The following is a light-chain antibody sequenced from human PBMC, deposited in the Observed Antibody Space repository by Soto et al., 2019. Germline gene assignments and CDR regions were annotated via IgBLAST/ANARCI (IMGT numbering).Light chain of an antibody. V-gene: IGKV1-5*01. CDR2: DGS. J-gene: IGKJ1*01. CDR1: QSISRW. CDR3: QQYHDYSPRT. Sequence: DVQMTQSPSTLSASFGDRVTITCRASQSISRWLAWYQQKPGKAPNLLIFDGSSLKSGVPSRFSGSGSGTEFTLTISSLQPDDFATYYCQQYHDYSPRTFGQGTKVDIK.